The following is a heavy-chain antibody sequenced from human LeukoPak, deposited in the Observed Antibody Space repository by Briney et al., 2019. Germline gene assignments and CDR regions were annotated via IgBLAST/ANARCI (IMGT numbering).Heavy chain of an antibody. V-gene: IGHV3-11*01. CDR2: ISTVGNTI. Sequence: PGGSLRLSCAASGFTFSDYYMSWIRQAPGKGLEWISYISTVGNTIYYADSVKGRFTISRDNAKNSLYLQMSSLRAEDTAVYYCADNGRFGELFEWGQGTLVTVSS. D-gene: IGHD3-10*01. J-gene: IGHJ4*02. CDR3: ADNGRFGELFE. CDR1: GFTFSDYY.